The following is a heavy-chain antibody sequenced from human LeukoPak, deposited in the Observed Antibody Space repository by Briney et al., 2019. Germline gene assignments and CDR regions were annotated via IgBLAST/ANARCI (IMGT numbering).Heavy chain of an antibody. V-gene: IGHV1-18*01. D-gene: IGHD1-26*01. CDR3: AREKRFYSGSYFDY. J-gene: IGHJ4*02. CDR2: ISGDNGNR. CDR1: GYTFTNYG. Sequence: GASVKVSCKTSGYTFTNYGISWVRQAPGQGLEWMGWISGDNGNRKYAQKFKGRVTMTTDTFTSTAYMDLRSLRSDDTAVYYCAREKRFYSGSYFDYWGQGTLVTVSS.